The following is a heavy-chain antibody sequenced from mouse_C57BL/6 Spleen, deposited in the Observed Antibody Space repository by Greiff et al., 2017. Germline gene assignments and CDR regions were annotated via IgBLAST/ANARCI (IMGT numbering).Heavy chain of an antibody. V-gene: IGHV1-80*01. CDR2: IYPGDGDT. CDR1: GYAFSSYW. CDR3: ARSTTVVARYFDY. Sequence: VQLQQSGAELVKPGASVKISCKASGYAFSSYWMNWVKQRPGKGLEWIGQIYPGDGDTNYNGKFKGKATLTADKSSSTAYMQLSSLTSEDSAVYFCARSTTVVARYFDYWGQGTTLTVSS. D-gene: IGHD1-1*01. J-gene: IGHJ2*01.